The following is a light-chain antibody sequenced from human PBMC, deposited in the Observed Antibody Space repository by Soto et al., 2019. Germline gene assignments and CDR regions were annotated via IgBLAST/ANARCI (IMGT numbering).Light chain of an antibody. CDR1: QGVSSY. CDR3: QQRSNL. Sequence: EIVLTLSPATLSLSPGERATLSCRASQGVSSYLAWYQQKPGQAPRLLIYDASNRATGIPARFSGSGPGTDFTLTISSLEPEDFAVYYCQQRSNLFGGGTKVEIK. J-gene: IGKJ4*01. V-gene: IGKV3D-11*01. CDR2: DAS.